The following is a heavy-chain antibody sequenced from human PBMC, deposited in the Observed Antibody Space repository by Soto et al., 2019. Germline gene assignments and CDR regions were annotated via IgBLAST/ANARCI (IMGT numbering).Heavy chain of an antibody. V-gene: IGHV3-23*01. D-gene: IGHD2-2*01. CDR3: VRKYPGTRPFDY. CDR1: GFTFNSYA. J-gene: IGHJ4*01. CDR2: IGTDGNT. Sequence: GGSLRLSCAASGFTFNSYAMNWVRQAPGKGLAWVSAIGTDGNTYYANSVKGRFTISRDNSRTTLYLQMNSLRVEDTALYYCVRKYPGTRPFDYRGQGTLVTVSS.